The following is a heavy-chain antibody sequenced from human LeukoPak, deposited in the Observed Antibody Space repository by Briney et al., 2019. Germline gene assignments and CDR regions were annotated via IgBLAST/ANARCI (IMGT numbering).Heavy chain of an antibody. J-gene: IGHJ3*02. CDR1: GGSISTSNYY. CDR2: IFYSGST. CDR3: AKSNGYGLVDI. V-gene: IGHV4-39*07. Sequence: SETLSLTCTVSGGSISTSNYYWGWIRQPPGKGLEWIGNIFYSGSTYYSPSLKSRVTISLDTSRNQFSLKLNSVTAADTAVYYCAKSNGYGLVDIWGRGTMVTVSS. D-gene: IGHD3-10*01.